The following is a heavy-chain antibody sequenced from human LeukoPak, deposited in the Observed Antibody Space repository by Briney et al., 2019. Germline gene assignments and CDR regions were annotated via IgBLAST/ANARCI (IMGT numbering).Heavy chain of an antibody. Sequence: RRGESLKISCKGSGYSFISYWIGWVRQMPGKGLEWMGIIYPGDSDTRYSPSLQGQVTISADKSISTAYLQWSGLKASDTGMYYCARQGTASRFGYFDYWGQGTLVAVSS. J-gene: IGHJ4*02. D-gene: IGHD6-13*01. CDR3: ARQGTASRFGYFDY. CDR1: GYSFISYW. V-gene: IGHV5-51*01. CDR2: IYPGDSDT.